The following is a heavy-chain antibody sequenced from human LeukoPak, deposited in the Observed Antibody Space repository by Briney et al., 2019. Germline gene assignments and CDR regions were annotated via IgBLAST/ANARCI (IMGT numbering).Heavy chain of an antibody. J-gene: IGHJ6*03. CDR1: GYTFTGYY. CDR2: VNPNSGGT. V-gene: IGHV1-2*06. CDR3: ARHTPYYYYYYMDV. D-gene: IGHD2-21*01. Sequence: ASVKVSCKASGYTFTGYYMHWVRQAPGQGLEWMGRVNPNSGGTNYAQKFQGRVTMTRDTSISTAYMELSRLRSDDTAVYYCARHTPYYYYYYMDVWGKGTTVTVSS.